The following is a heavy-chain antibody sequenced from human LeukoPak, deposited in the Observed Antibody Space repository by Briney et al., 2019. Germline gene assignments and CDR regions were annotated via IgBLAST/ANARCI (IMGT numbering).Heavy chain of an antibody. CDR3: AKAPPADYRYYYGMDV. V-gene: IGHV3-23*01. Sequence: GGSLRLSCTASGFTFSSYGMSWVRQAPGKGLEWVSAISGSGGSTSYADSVRGRFTISRDNSKNTLYLHMNSLRAEDTAVYYCAKAPPADYRYYYGMDVWGQGTTVTVSS. CDR1: GFTFSSYG. J-gene: IGHJ6*02. CDR2: ISGSGGST.